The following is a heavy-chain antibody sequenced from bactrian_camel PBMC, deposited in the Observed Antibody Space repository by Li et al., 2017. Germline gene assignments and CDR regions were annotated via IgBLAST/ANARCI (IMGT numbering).Heavy chain of an antibody. CDR3: AADVVPSQEHAWVLGENGF. D-gene: IGHD3*01. CDR2: IYTGTSDT. Sequence: HVQLVESGGGSTQAGGSLRLSCAASALTASSACMGWFRQAPGKEREGIASIYTGTSDTKYADSVKGRFTISQDNAKNTVYLQMNSLKPEDTAMYYCAADVVPSQEHAWVLGENGFWGQGTQVTVS. CDR1: ALTASSAC. V-gene: IGHV3S6*01. J-gene: IGHJ6*01.